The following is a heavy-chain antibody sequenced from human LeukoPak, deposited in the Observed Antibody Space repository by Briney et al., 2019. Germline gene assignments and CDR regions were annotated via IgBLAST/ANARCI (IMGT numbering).Heavy chain of an antibody. CDR3: ARHIAKGGGWYDTTYYYYYMDV. Sequence: PSETLSLTCTVSGGSISSYYWSWIRQPPGKGLEWIGYIYYSGSTNYNPSLKSRVTISVDTSKNQFSLKLSSVTAADTAVYYCARHIAKGGGWYDTTYYYYYMDVWGKGTTVNVSS. D-gene: IGHD6-19*01. CDR2: IYYSGST. CDR1: GGSISSYY. V-gene: IGHV4-59*08. J-gene: IGHJ6*03.